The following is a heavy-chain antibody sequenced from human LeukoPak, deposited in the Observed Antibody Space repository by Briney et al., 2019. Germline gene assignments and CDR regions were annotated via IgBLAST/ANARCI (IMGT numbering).Heavy chain of an antibody. CDR2: ISGSGGST. J-gene: IGHJ4*02. CDR3: AKEYDIVVVPAASFFDY. CDR1: GFTFSSYA. D-gene: IGHD2-2*01. V-gene: IGHV3-23*01. Sequence: GGSLRLSCAASGFTFSSYAMSWVRQAPGKGLEWVSAISGSGGSTYYADSVKGRFTISRDNSKNTLYLQMNSLRAEDTAVYYCAKEYDIVVVPAASFFDYWGQGTLVTVSS.